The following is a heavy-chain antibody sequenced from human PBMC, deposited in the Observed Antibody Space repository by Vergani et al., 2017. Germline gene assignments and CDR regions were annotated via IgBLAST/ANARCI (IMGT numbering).Heavy chain of an antibody. D-gene: IGHD3-3*01. CDR3: AKDAVWAYYDFWGGYVYQNTDNWFDP. CDR1: GFTFSSYW. J-gene: IGHJ5*02. CDR2: INSDGSST. V-gene: IGHV3-74*01. Sequence: EVQLVESGGGLVQPGGSLRLSCAASGFTFSSYWMHWVRQAPGKGLVWVSRINSDGSSTSYADSVKGRFTISRDNAKNTLYLQMNSLRAEDTAVYYCAKDAVWAYYDFWGGYVYQNTDNWFDPWGQGTLVTVSA.